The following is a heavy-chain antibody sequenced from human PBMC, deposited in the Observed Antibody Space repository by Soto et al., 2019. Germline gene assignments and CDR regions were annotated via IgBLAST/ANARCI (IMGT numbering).Heavy chain of an antibody. CDR3: ARDRVGATRHLDY. J-gene: IGHJ4*02. D-gene: IGHD1-26*01. V-gene: IGHV1-18*01. CDR1: GYSFINYG. Sequence: QVQLVQSGAEVKKPGASVKVSCKASGYSFINYGFSWVRQAPGQGFEWMGWISAYNGNTNYAQKLQGRVTMTTYTSTSTASLELRSLRSDDTAVYYCARDRVGATRHLDYWGRGTLVTVSS. CDR2: ISAYNGNT.